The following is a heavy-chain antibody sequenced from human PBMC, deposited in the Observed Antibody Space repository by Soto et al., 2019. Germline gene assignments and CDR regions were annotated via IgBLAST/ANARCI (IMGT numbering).Heavy chain of an antibody. CDR2: ISAYNGNT. Sequence: ASVKVSCKASGYTFTSYGISWVRQAPGQGLEWMGWISAYNGNTNYAQKLQGRVTMTTDTSTSTAYMELRSLRSDDTAVYYCARDPGTYYSDSSGYFLDCWGQGTLVTVSS. CDR3: ARDPGTYYSDSSGYFLDC. V-gene: IGHV1-18*01. J-gene: IGHJ4*02. CDR1: GYTFTSYG. D-gene: IGHD3-22*01.